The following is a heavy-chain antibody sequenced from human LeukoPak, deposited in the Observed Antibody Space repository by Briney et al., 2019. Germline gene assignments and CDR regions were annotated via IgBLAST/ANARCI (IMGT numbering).Heavy chain of an antibody. CDR3: AREVVAAPDY. J-gene: IGHJ4*02. Sequence: ASVKVSCKASRGTFSSYAISWVRQAPGQGLEWMGWISAYNGNTNYAQKLQGRVTMTTDTSTSTAYMELRSLRSDDTAVYYCAREVVAAPDYWGQGTLVTVSS. V-gene: IGHV1-18*01. CDR1: RGTFSSYA. CDR2: ISAYNGNT. D-gene: IGHD2-15*01.